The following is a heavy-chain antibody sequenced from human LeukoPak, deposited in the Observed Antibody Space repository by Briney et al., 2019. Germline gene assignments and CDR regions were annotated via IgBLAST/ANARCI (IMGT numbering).Heavy chain of an antibody. CDR2: INHSGST. J-gene: IGHJ4*02. D-gene: IGHD3-22*01. V-gene: IGHV4-34*01. CDR3: ARAADYYDSSGYMYYFDY. CDR1: VGSFSGYY. Sequence: SETLSLTCAVYVGSFSGYYWSWIRQPPAKGLEWIGEINHSGSTNYNPSLKSRATISVDTSKNQFSLKLSSVTAADTAVYYCARAADYYDSSGYMYYFDYWGQGALVTVSS.